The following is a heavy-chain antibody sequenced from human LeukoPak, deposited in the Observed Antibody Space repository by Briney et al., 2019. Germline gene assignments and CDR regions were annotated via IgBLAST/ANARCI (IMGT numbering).Heavy chain of an antibody. CDR2: ISGTGGST. CDR1: GFTFSTYA. J-gene: IGHJ4*02. D-gene: IGHD5-12*01. CDR3: AKASLVATVWSYFDY. V-gene: IGHV3-23*01. Sequence: GGSPRLSCAASGFTFSTYAMTWVRQAPGKGLEWVSLISGTGGSTYYADSVKGRFTISRDNSKNTLYVQMNSLRAEDTAVYYCAKASLVATVWSYFDYWGQGTLVTVST.